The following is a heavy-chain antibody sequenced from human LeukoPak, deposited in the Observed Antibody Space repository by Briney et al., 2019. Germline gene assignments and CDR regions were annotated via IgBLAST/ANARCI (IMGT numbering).Heavy chain of an antibody. Sequence: GESLKISCKGSGYSFTSYWIGWGRQMPGKGLEWMGITYPGDSDTRYGPSFQGQVTISADKSISTAYLQWSSLKASDTAMYYCVTRHYGSGSYYFDYWGQGTLVTVSS. D-gene: IGHD3-10*01. CDR3: VTRHYGSGSYYFDY. J-gene: IGHJ4*02. CDR1: GYSFTSYW. V-gene: IGHV5-51*01. CDR2: TYPGDSDT.